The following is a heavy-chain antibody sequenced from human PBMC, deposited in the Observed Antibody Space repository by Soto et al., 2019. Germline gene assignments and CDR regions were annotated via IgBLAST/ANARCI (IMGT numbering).Heavy chain of an antibody. Sequence: QVQLQQWGAGRLTTSETLSITCAVYGGSFSGYYWTWIRQPPGTGMEWIGEINHSGSTNYNPSLKSRVTMSVDTSKNQFSLKLTSVTAADTAVYYCARDKITGLFDYWGQGTLVTVSS. D-gene: IGHD2-8*02. J-gene: IGHJ4*02. CDR2: INHSGST. V-gene: IGHV4-34*01. CDR3: ARDKITGLFDY. CDR1: GGSFSGYY.